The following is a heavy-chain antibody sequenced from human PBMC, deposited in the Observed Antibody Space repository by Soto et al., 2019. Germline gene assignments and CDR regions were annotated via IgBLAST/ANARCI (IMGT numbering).Heavy chain of an antibody. Sequence: QVQLVESGGGVVQPGRSLRLSCAASGFTFSSYGMHWVRQAPGKGLEWVAVIWYDGTNKYYADSVNGRFTISRDDSKNMLYLQMNSLRAEDTAVYYCARGPITTVTSWGDWYFDLWGRGTLVTVSS. CDR1: GFTFSSYG. J-gene: IGHJ2*01. V-gene: IGHV3-33*01. CDR2: IWYDGTNK. CDR3: ARGPITTVTSWGDWYFDL. D-gene: IGHD4-17*01.